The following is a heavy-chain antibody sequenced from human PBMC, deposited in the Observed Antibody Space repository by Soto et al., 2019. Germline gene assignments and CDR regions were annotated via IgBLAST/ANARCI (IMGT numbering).Heavy chain of an antibody. V-gene: IGHV4-39*01. D-gene: IGHD6-19*01. CDR3: ARRSSSAWFFDY. CDR1: GGSITNRIYY. CDR2: IYYSGST. J-gene: IGHJ4*02. Sequence: PSETLSLTCTVSGGSITNRIYYWGWIRQPPGKGLEWIGTIYYSGSTYYNPSLKSRVTMSVDTSTNQFSLKLSSVTAADTGVYYCARRSSSAWFFDYWGQGTLVTVS.